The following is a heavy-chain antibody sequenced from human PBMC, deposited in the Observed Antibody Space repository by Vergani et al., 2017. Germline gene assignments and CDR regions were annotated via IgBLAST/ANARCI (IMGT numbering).Heavy chain of an antibody. V-gene: IGHV1-8*01. Sequence: QVQLVQSGAEVKKPGASVKVSCKASGYTFTSYDINWVRQATGQGLEWMGWMNPNSGNTGYAQKFQGRVTMTRNTSISTAYMELSSLRSEDTAVYYCARGLVMVRGVINPISPHYYYGMDVWGQGTTVTVSS. D-gene: IGHD3-10*01. CDR1: GYTFTSYD. CDR3: ARGLVMVRGVINPISPHYYYGMDV. CDR2: MNPNSGNT. J-gene: IGHJ6*02.